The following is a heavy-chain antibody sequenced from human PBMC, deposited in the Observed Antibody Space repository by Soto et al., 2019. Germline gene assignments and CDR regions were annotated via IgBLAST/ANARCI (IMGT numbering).Heavy chain of an antibody. CDR1: RYIFTAYF. V-gene: IGHV1-2*02. CDR3: ASHDPGARFDP. CDR2: INTNNGAT. Sequence: QVQLVQSGAEVKKPGASVKVSCKAPRYIFTAYFMHWVRQAPGQGLELMGWINTNNGATHYGLSSQGRVTITRHKPISKAYMELSSLRSDDKAVYYCASHDPGARFDPWGQGTLVIVS. J-gene: IGHJ5*02. D-gene: IGHD1-1*01.